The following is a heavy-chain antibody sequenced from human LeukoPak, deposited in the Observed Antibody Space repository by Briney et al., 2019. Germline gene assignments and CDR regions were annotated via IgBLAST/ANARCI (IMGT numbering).Heavy chain of an antibody. D-gene: IGHD5-24*01. CDR1: GVSISGYY. J-gene: IGHJ5*02. V-gene: IGHV4-4*07. CDR2: IYSSGSA. CDR3: AREEIRSWFDP. Sequence: SETLSLTCSVSGVSISGYYWIWIRQSAGKGLEWIGRIYSSGSARYNPSLKSRVTISVDTSKNQFSLKLSSVTAADTAVYYCAREEIRSWFDPWGQGTLVTVSS.